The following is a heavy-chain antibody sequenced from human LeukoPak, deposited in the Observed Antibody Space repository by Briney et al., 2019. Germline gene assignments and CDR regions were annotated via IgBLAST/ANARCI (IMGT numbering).Heavy chain of an antibody. Sequence: PSEILSLTCTVSGGSISSSSYYWGWIRQPPGTGLEWIGSIYYSGSTYYNPSLKSRVTISVDTSKNQFSLKLSSVTAADTAVYYCARRGYDFWSGTQFGYFDYWGQGTLVTVSS. CDR3: ARRGYDFWSGTQFGYFDY. CDR2: IYYSGST. J-gene: IGHJ4*02. D-gene: IGHD3-3*01. CDR1: GGSISSSSYY. V-gene: IGHV4-39*01.